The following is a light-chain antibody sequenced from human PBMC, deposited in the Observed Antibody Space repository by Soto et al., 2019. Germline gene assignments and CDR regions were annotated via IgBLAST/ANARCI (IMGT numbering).Light chain of an antibody. J-gene: IGLJ1*01. V-gene: IGLV2-14*01. CDR1: SSDVGG. Sequence: QSALTQPASVSGSPGQLITISCTGTSSDVGGVSWYQQHPGKAPKLMIYDVSNRPSGVSNRFSGSKSGNTASLTISGLQAEDEADYYCSSYTSSSTRVFGTGTKLTVL. CDR2: DVS. CDR3: SSYTSSSTRV.